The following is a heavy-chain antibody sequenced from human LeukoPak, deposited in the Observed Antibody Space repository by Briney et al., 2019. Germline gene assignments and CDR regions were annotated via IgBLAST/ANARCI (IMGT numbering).Heavy chain of an antibody. CDR3: ARSITSSWYGDFQH. V-gene: IGHV4-59*01. CDR1: GGSITGFY. Sequence: SETLSLTCTVSGGSITGFYWSWIRQPPGKGLEWIRYIYYSGSTNYNPPLKSRVTISVDTSRNQFSLKLSSVTAADTAVYYCARSITSSWYGDFQHWGQGTLVTVSS. J-gene: IGHJ1*01. D-gene: IGHD6-13*01. CDR2: IYYSGST.